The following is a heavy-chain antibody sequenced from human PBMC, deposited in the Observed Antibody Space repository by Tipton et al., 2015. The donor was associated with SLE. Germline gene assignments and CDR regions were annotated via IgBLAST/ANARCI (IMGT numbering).Heavy chain of an antibody. CDR2: MYYGGNT. D-gene: IGHD6-19*01. V-gene: IGHV4-31*03. J-gene: IGHJ4*02. CDR3: ASELLRDYFSAWGPDY. Sequence: TLSLTCTVSGGSISNDIYYWSWIRQHPGKGLEWIGYMYYGGNTYYNPSLKSRVTLSVDKSKNQFSLNLRSVTVADTAVYYCASELLRDYFSAWGPDYWGQGTLVTVSA. CDR1: GGSISNDIYY.